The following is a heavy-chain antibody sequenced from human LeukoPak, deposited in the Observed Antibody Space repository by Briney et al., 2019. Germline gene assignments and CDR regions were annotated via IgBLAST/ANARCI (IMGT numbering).Heavy chain of an antibody. CDR1: GGSISNYF. CDR2: ISYLGST. CDR3: ARRYYDGSGRAFDY. Sequence: PSETLSLTCNVSGGSISNYFWSWIRQPPGRGLEWIGYISYLGSTNYNPSLKGRVTFSVDTSKNQFSLKLTSVTAADTAVYFCARRYYDGSGRAFDYWGPGTLVTVSS. J-gene: IGHJ4*02. V-gene: IGHV4-59*12. D-gene: IGHD3-10*01.